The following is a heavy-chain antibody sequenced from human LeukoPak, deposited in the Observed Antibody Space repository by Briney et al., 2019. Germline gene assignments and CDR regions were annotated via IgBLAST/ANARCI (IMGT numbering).Heavy chain of an antibody. CDR2: MNPNSGNR. CDR1: GYTFTSYD. V-gene: IGHV1-8*01. CDR3: ARNDYGGHDAFDI. D-gene: IGHD4-17*01. J-gene: IGHJ3*02. Sequence: ASVQVSCRASGYTFTSYDINWVRQATGQGLEWMGWMNPNSGNRGYAQKFQGRVTMTRDTSISTAYMEVSSLGSEDTAVYYCARNDYGGHDAFDIWGQGTVVTVSS.